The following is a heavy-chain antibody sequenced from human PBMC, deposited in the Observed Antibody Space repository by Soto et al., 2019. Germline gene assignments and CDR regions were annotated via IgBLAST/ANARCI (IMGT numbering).Heavy chain of an antibody. CDR2: IYYRANP. Sequence: ETLSLTCTVSGWSINTYYWSWIRQPPGKGLEWIGYIYYRANPNYNPSLKSRVTISQDTSKNQFSLKLSSVTAADTAVYYCARHYGDGYDYVDYWGQGTLVTVSS. D-gene: IGHD5-12*01. V-gene: IGHV4-59*08. CDR3: ARHYGDGYDYVDY. J-gene: IGHJ4*02. CDR1: GWSINTYY.